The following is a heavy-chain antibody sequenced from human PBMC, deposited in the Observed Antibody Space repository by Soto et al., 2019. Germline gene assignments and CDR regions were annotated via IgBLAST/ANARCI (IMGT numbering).Heavy chain of an antibody. D-gene: IGHD6-19*01. CDR2: ISSNGGST. Sequence: PGGSLSLSCAASGFTFSSYAMHWVRQAPGKGLEYVSAISSNGGSTYYANSVKGRFTISRDNSKNTLYLQMGSLRAEDMAVYYCARGRSGWDAFDIWGQGTMVTVSS. V-gene: IGHV3-64*01. J-gene: IGHJ3*02. CDR3: ARGRSGWDAFDI. CDR1: GFTFSSYA.